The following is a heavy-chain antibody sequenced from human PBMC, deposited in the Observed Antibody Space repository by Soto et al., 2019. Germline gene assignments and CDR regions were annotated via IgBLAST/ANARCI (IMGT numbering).Heavy chain of an antibody. V-gene: IGHV3-23*01. J-gene: IGHJ6*02. Sequence: EVQLLESGGGLVQPGGSLRLSCAASGFRLRNYAMTWVRQAPGKGLEWVSGISVSAGSVDYADSVKGRFTVSRDDYRSTLYLDMISLRAEDTAVYYCAKVRDESSGSPFYYNYGLDAWGQGTPVTVSS. CDR1: GFRLRNYA. CDR3: AKVRDESSGSPFYYNYGLDA. CDR2: ISVSAGSV. D-gene: IGHD3-22*01.